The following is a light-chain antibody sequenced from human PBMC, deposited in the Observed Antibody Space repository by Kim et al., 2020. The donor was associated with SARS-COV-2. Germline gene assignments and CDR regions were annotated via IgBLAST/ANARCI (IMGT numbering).Light chain of an antibody. J-gene: IGLJ2*01. V-gene: IGLV2-11*03. CDR2: EVT. Sequence: GQSVTISCTGTSSDVGAYDYVSWYQQYPGKAPILIIYEVTRRPSGVPDRFSGSKSGNTASLTVSGLRTEDEADYYCCAYAGSDTLIFGGGTQLTVL. CDR3: CAYAGSDTLI. CDR1: SSDVGAYDY.